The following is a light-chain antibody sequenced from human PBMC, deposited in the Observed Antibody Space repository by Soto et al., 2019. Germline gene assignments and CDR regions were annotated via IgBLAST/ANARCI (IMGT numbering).Light chain of an antibody. CDR3: QQRSNWPLT. V-gene: IGKV3-11*01. CDR2: DAS. Sequence: EIVLTQSPATLSLSPGERATLSCRASQSVSSYLALYQQKPGQAPRLLIYDASNRATGIPARFSGSGSGTDFTLTISSLEPEDFAVYYGQQRSNWPLTFGGGTKVEIK. CDR1: QSVSSY. J-gene: IGKJ4*01.